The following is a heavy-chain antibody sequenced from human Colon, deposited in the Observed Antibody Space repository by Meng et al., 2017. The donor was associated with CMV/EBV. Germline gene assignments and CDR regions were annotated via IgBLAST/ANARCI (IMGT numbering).Heavy chain of an antibody. CDR2: IDINGQNR. V-gene: IGHV3-30*02. Sequence: GGSLRLSCAASEFIFNNHGIHWLRQAPGKGLEWLSFIDINGQNRYNVDTVKGRFIVSKDKSKNTVFLQMNGLRVEDTAVYYCVGHQGGPREGVRMIWGQGTLVTVSS. CDR1: EFIFNNHG. J-gene: IGHJ4*02. D-gene: IGHD3-10*01. CDR3: VGHQGGPREGVRMI.